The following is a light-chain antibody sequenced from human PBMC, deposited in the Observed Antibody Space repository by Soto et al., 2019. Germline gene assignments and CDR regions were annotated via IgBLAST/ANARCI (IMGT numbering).Light chain of an antibody. CDR1: QSVTSSF. Sequence: EIVLTQSPGTLSLSPGERATLSCRASQSVTSSFLAWYQQKPGQAPRLLIYGASSRATGIPDRFSGSGSGTEFTLTISRLEPDDFAVYYCHQYGSSPKTFGRGTKVEIK. CDR2: GAS. J-gene: IGKJ1*01. V-gene: IGKV3-20*01. CDR3: HQYGSSPKT.